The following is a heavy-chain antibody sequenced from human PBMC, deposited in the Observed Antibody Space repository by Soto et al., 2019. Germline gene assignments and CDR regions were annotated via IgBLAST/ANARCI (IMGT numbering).Heavy chain of an antibody. V-gene: IGHV1-46*01. D-gene: IGHD3-10*01. CDR3: AREGVTMVRGLKGNWFDP. CDR1: GYTFTSYY. J-gene: IGHJ5*02. Sequence: ASVKVSCKASGYTFTSYYMHWVRQAPGQGVEWMGIINPSGGSTSYAQKFQGRVTMTRDASTSTVYMELSSLRSEDTAVYYYAREGVTMVRGLKGNWFDPWGQGTLVTVSS. CDR2: INPSGGST.